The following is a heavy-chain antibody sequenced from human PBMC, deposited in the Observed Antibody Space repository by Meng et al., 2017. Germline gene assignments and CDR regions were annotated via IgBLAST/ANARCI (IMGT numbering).Heavy chain of an antibody. D-gene: IGHD3-10*01. CDR2: ISYDGSNK. CDR1: GFTFSSYA. J-gene: IGHJ4*02. CDR3: ASMGY. V-gene: IGHV3-30*01. Sequence: QGQVVGSGGGVVQPGRSLRLSCAAFGFTFSSYAMHWVRQAPGKGLEWVAVISYDGSNKYYADSVKGRFTISRDNSKNTLYLQMNSLRAEDTAVYYCASMGYWGQGTLVTVSS.